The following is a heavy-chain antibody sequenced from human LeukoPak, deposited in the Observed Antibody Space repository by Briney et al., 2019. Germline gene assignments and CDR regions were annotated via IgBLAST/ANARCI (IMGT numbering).Heavy chain of an antibody. CDR1: GFTFSSYR. V-gene: IGHV3-48*02. CDR2: ISSSSTI. D-gene: IGHD2-2*02. Sequence: GGSLRLSCAAPGFTFSSYRMNWVRQAPGKGLEWVSYISSSSTIYYADSVKGRFTISRDNAKNSLYLQMNSLRDEDTAVYYCARKCSSTSCYNAFIDYWGQGTLVTVSS. CDR3: ARKCSSTSCYNAFIDY. J-gene: IGHJ4*02.